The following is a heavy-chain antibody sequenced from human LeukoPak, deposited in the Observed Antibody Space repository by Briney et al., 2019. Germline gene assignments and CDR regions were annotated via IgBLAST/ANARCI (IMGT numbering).Heavy chain of an antibody. Sequence: GESLQISCKGSGYSFTSYWIAWVRQMPGEGLEWMGIIYPGDSDTRYSPSFQGQVTISADKSISTAYLQWSSLKASDTAIYYCARRASATEDLDYWGQGTLVTVSS. CDR2: IYPGDSDT. J-gene: IGHJ4*02. V-gene: IGHV5-51*01. CDR1: GYSFTSYW. CDR3: ARRASATEDLDY.